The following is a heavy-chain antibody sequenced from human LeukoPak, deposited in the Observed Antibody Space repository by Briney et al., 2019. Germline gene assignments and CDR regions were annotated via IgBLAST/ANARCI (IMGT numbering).Heavy chain of an antibody. J-gene: IGHJ4*02. CDR1: GYTFTSYY. CDR2: INLSGGST. D-gene: IGHD6-19*01. Sequence: ASVKLSCKASGYTFTSYYMHWVRQAPGQGLEWMGRINLSGGSTSEAQTLKGRVTMTRDTSTSTVYMELSSLRAEDTAVYYCAGEGSAVAGALGHFDDWGQGTLVTVSS. CDR3: AGEGSAVAGALGHFDD. V-gene: IGHV1-46*01.